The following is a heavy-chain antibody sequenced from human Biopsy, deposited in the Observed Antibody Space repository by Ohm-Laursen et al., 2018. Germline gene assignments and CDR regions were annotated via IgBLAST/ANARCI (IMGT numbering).Heavy chain of an antibody. Sequence: SSVKVSCKVSGYAVTEFSMHWVRQAPGKGLEWMGGFAPENGRTIYAQKFQGRVTMTEDTSTDTAYMELSSLRSEDTAVYYCAADINVWNVNYWGQGTQVTVSS. CDR3: AADINVWNVNY. CDR2: FAPENGRT. CDR1: GYAVTEFS. D-gene: IGHD1-1*01. V-gene: IGHV1-24*01. J-gene: IGHJ4*02.